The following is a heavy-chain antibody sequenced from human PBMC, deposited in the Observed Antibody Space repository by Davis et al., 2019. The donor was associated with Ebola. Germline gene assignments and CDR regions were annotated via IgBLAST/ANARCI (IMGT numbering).Heavy chain of an antibody. D-gene: IGHD3-10*01. J-gene: IGHJ4*02. CDR1: GFTFSTYW. V-gene: IGHV3-7*01. CDR2: IKQDGSEK. Sequence: GESLMISCAASGFTFSTYWMSWVRQAPGKGPEWVANIKQDGSEKYYVDSVKGRFTISRDNAKNSLYLQMNSLRAEDTAVYYCARPYGSGSYYPDYWGQGTLVTVSS. CDR3: ARPYGSGSYYPDY.